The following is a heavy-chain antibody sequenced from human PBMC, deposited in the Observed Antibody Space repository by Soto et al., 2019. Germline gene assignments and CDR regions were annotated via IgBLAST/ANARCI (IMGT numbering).Heavy chain of an antibody. D-gene: IGHD3-22*01. CDR2: ISSSSSYI. Sequence: PGGSLRLSCAASGFIFSSYSMNWVRQAPGKGLEWVSSISSSSSYIYYADSVKGRFTISRDNAKNSLYLQMNSLRAEDTAVYYCARMSKRDSRPFDYWGQGTLVTVSS. V-gene: IGHV3-21*01. CDR3: ARMSKRDSRPFDY. CDR1: GFIFSSYS. J-gene: IGHJ4*02.